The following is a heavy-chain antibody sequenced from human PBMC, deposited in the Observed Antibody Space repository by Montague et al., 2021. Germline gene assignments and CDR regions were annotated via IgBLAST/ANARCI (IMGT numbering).Heavy chain of an antibody. CDR2: IYYSETT. CDR1: GASISSYY. D-gene: IGHD3-22*01. CDR3: ARFHYYDMNFDF. J-gene: IGHJ2*01. Sequence: SETLSLTCVVSGASISSYYWNWIRHPPGKGLECTGYIYYSETTNYNPSLKSRVTLSVDTSKNQISLKLSHVTAADTAVYYCARFHYYDMNFDFWGRGTLVAVSS. V-gene: IGHV4-59*01.